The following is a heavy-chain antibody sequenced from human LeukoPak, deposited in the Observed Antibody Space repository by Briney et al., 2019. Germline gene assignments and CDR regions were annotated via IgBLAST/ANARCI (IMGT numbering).Heavy chain of an antibody. Sequence: GGSLRLPCAASGLTFSTYTMNWVRQAPGKGLEWVSSISSSSGYIYYADSVKGRFTISRDNAKSSLSLQMNSLRAEDTAVYYCARDPYDDYDYWGQGTLVTVSS. J-gene: IGHJ4*02. CDR2: ISSSSGYI. CDR1: GLTFSTYT. CDR3: ARDPYDDYDY. D-gene: IGHD4-17*01. V-gene: IGHV3-21*01.